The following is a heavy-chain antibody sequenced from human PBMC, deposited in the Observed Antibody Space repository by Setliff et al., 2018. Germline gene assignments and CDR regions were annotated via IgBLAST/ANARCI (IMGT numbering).Heavy chain of an antibody. J-gene: IGHJ4*02. V-gene: IGHV3-30*03. CDR2: ISYDGSNK. Sequence: PGGSLRLSCAASGFTFSSYGMHWVRQAPGKGLEWVAVISYDGSNKYYADSVKGRFTISRDNSKNTLYLQMNSLRVEDTAVYYCARTCSGSTCHAGLDYWGQGIPVTVSS. CDR1: GFTFSSYG. D-gene: IGHD6-19*01. CDR3: ARTCSGSTCHAGLDY.